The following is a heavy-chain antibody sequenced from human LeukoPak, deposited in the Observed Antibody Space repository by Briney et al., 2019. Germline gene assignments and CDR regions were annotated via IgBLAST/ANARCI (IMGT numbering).Heavy chain of an antibody. V-gene: IGHV1-18*03. CDR3: ARGCSGGACYGYHLDP. J-gene: IGHJ5*02. CDR2: LSAYNGNT. Sequence: ASVKVSCKASGYTFTSYGISWVRQAPGQGLEWVGWLSAYNGNTNYAQKLQSRVTMTTDTSTSTDYMELSSLRYDDMAVYYCARGCSGGACYGYHLDPWGQGTLVTVSS. CDR1: GYTFTSYG. D-gene: IGHD2-15*01.